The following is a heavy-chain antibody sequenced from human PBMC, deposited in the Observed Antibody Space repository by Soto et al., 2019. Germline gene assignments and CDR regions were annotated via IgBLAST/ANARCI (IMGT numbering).Heavy chain of an antibody. CDR1: GGSFRDYY. V-gene: IGHV4-34*01. Sequence: SETLSLTCAVYGGSFRDYYWSWIRQTPDKGLEWIGEINHSGRTNYNPSFKSRVTVSVDTSKNQFSLKVTSVTAADTAIYHCARGQGTTEVNDGPGYWGQGTMVTVSS. J-gene: IGHJ4*02. D-gene: IGHD1-1*01. CDR3: ARGQGTTEVNDGPGY. CDR2: INHSGRT.